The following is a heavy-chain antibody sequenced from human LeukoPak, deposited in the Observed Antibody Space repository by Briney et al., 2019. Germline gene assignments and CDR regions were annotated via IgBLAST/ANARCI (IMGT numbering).Heavy chain of an antibody. CDR1: GGSFSGYY. V-gene: IGHV4-34*01. J-gene: IGHJ6*02. CDR2: INRSGST. CDR3: ARIRRPISLYGMDV. Sequence: PSETLSLNCAGYGGSFSGYYWSWLRQPPGKGLEWIGKINRSGSTNYNPSLKSRVTISVDTSKNQFSLKLSSVTAADTAVYYCARIRRPISLYGMDVWGQGTTVTVSS.